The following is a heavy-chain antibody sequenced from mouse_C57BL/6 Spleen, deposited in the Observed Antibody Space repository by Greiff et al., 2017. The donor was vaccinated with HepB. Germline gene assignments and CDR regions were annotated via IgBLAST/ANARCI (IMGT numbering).Heavy chain of an antibody. Sequence: QVQLQQPGAELVKPGASVKLSCKASGYTFTSYWMHWVKQRPGQGLEWIGMINPNSGSTNYNEKFKSKATLTVDKSSSTAYMQLSSLTSEDSAVYYCARSPIYYDYDDDYYAMDYWGQGTSVTVSS. D-gene: IGHD2-4*01. J-gene: IGHJ4*01. CDR2: INPNSGST. CDR3: ARSPIYYDYDDDYYAMDY. V-gene: IGHV1-64*01. CDR1: GYTFTSYW.